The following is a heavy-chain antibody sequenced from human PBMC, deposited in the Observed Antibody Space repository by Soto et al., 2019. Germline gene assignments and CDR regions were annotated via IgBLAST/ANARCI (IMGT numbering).Heavy chain of an antibody. J-gene: IGHJ4*02. CDR1: GGSISGSSFY. Sequence: QLQLQESGPRLVKPSETLSLTCAVSGGSISGSSFYWGWIRQPPEKGLGSIGSIHYSGSTYYNPSLKSRVTMSVDTSKNQFSLKLTSVTAADTAVYYCASQSTGYSVEVDYWGQGTLVTVSS. D-gene: IGHD6-13*01. V-gene: IGHV4-39*01. CDR3: ASQSTGYSVEVDY. CDR2: IHYSGST.